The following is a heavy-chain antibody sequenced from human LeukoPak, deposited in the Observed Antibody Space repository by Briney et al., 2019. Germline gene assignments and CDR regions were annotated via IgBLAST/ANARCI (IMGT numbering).Heavy chain of an antibody. D-gene: IGHD3-22*01. CDR3: ARDDFRMSGYYVKYFDY. CDR2: INPNSGGT. V-gene: IGHV1-2*02. Sequence: ASVKVSCKASGYTFTADYYIHWVRQAPGQGLEWMGWINPNSGGTNYVQKFQGRVTMTRDTSISTAYMELSRLRCDDTAVYYCARDDFRMSGYYVKYFDYWGQGTLVTVSS. CDR1: GYTFTADYY. J-gene: IGHJ4*02.